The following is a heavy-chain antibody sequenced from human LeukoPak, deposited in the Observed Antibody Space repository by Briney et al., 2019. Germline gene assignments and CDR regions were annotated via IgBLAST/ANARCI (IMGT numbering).Heavy chain of an antibody. V-gene: IGHV3-30*03. CDR2: TSSDLNVK. CDR1: GFTFSNYA. J-gene: IGHJ4*02. CDR3: AREGYYGSGSPPSLYFDY. Sequence: RSGGSLRLSCAASGFTFSNYAMSWVRQAPGKGLEWVAVTSSDLNVKLYADSVKGRFTISRDNSRSTLYLQMNSLRPEDAAIYYCAREGYYGSGSPPSLYFDYWGQGTLVTVSS. D-gene: IGHD3-10*01.